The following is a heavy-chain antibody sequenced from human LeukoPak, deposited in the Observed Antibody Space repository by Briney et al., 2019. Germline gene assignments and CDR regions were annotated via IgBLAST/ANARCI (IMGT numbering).Heavy chain of an antibody. Sequence: SETLPLTCTVSGGSISSYYWSWIRQPPGKGLEWIGYIYYSGSTSYNPSLKSRVTISVDTSKNQFSLKLSSVTAADTAVYYCARHSAAAGIGYWGQGTLVTVSS. J-gene: IGHJ4*02. V-gene: IGHV4-59*08. CDR1: GGSISSYY. CDR2: IYYSGST. CDR3: ARHSAAAGIGY. D-gene: IGHD6-13*01.